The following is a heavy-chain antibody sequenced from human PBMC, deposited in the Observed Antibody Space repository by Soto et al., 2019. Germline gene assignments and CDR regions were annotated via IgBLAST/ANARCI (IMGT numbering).Heavy chain of an antibody. V-gene: IGHV4-30-4*01. CDR3: ARAYSYGSGRFDY. Sequence: QVQLQESGPGLVKPSQTLSLTCTVSGDSINSGDYYWSWIRQPPGKGLEWIGYIYYSGTTYYNPSRKSRVIISVDTSKNQFSLKLTSVTAADTAVYYCARAYSYGSGRFDYWGQGNLVTVSS. CDR2: IYYSGTT. CDR1: GDSINSGDYY. D-gene: IGHD3-10*01. J-gene: IGHJ4*02.